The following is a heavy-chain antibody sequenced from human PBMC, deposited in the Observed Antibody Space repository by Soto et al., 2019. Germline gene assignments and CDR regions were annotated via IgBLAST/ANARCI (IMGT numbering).Heavy chain of an antibody. CDR1: GFTFEDYA. CDR2: ISWNSGAI. J-gene: IGHJ6*02. D-gene: IGHD3-16*02. Sequence: GGSLRLSCAASGFTFEDYAMHWVRQGPGKGLEWVSGISWNSGAIGYADSVKGRFTISRDNAKNFLYLQMNSLRAEDTALYYCTKDTDRTYYGMDVWGQGTTVTVSS. CDR3: TKDTDRTYYGMDV. V-gene: IGHV3-9*01.